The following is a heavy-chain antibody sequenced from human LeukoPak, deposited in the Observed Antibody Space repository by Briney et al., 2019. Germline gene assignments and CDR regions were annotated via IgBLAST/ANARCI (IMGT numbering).Heavy chain of an antibody. J-gene: IGHJ6*03. CDR2: FDPEDGET. CDR1: GYTLTELS. D-gene: IGHD3-22*01. Sequence: ASVKVSCKVSGYTLTELSMHWVRQAPGKGLEWMGGFDPEDGETIYAQKFQGRVTMTEDTSTDTAYMELSSLRSEDTAVYYCATGSGHDSSGYYYRYYYYYMDVWGKGTTATVSS. CDR3: ATGSGHDSSGYYYRYYYYYMDV. V-gene: IGHV1-24*01.